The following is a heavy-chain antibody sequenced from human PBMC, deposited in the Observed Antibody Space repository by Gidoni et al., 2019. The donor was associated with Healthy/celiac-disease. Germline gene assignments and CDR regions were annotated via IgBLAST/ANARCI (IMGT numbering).Heavy chain of an antibody. J-gene: IGHJ4*02. V-gene: IGHV3-7*01. D-gene: IGHD6-19*01. Sequence: EVQLVESGGGLVQPGGSLRLSCAASGFPFSIYWMSWVRQAPGKGLKWVANIKQDGSEKYYVDSVKGRFTISRDNAKNSLYLQMNSLRAEDTAVYFCATDSLSIAVAGTDYWGQGTLVTVSS. CDR3: ATDSLSIAVAGTDY. CDR2: IKQDGSEK. CDR1: GFPFSIYW.